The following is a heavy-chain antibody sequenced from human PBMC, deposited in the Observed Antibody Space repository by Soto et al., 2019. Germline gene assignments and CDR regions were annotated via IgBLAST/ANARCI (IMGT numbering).Heavy chain of an antibody. CDR3: ARGSSSLDY. CDR1: GYTFTNYA. J-gene: IGHJ4*02. D-gene: IGHD6-13*01. CDR2: IIAANGNT. Sequence: GASVKVSCKASGYTFTNYAIHWVRQAPGQSLEWMGWIIAANGNTKYSQKFQGRVTITRDTSASTAYMELSSLRSEDTAVYYCARGSSSLDYWGQGTLVTVSS. V-gene: IGHV1-3*01.